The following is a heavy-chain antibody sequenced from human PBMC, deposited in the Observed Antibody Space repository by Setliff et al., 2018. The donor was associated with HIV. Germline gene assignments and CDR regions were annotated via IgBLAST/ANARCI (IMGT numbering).Heavy chain of an antibody. D-gene: IGHD5-12*01. CDR1: GYTFTDFY. CDR3: ARAHFLVAMTRNWFDP. Sequence: ASVKVSCKASGYTFTDFYIHWVRQAPGQGLEWIGRINPKSGVANYLKKFQGRVIMTRDTSTDTAYMELIRPRFDDTAVYFCARAHFLVAMTRNWFDPWGQGTLVTVSS. V-gene: IGHV1-2*06. CDR2: INPKSGVA. J-gene: IGHJ5*02.